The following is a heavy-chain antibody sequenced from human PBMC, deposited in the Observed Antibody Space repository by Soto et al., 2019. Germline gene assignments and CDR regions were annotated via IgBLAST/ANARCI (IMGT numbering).Heavy chain of an antibody. Sequence: GGSLRLSCAASGFTFSSYAMHWVRQAPGKGLEWVAVISYDGSNKYYADSVKGRFTISRDNSKNTLYLQMNSLRAEDTGVCDGARDDLPDIVVVPAEYGPDYWGQGTLVTVSS. CDR1: GFTFSSYA. V-gene: IGHV3-30-3*01. D-gene: IGHD2-2*01. CDR3: ARDDLPDIVVVPAEYGPDY. CDR2: ISYDGSNK. J-gene: IGHJ4*02.